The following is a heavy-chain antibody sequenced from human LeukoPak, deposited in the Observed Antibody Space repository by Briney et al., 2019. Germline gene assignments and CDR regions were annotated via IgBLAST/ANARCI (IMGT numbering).Heavy chain of an antibody. CDR1: GFTFSPYG. J-gene: IGHJ6*02. CDR3: AKYSSSSNYYYGMDV. Sequence: PGGSLRLSCAASGFTFSPYGMNWVRQAPGKGPEWVAFISYDGRNEHYADSVRGRFTISRDNAKNTLYMQMNSLRAEDTAVYYCAKYSSSSNYYYGMDVWGQGTTVTVSS. CDR2: ISYDGRNE. V-gene: IGHV3-30*18. D-gene: IGHD6-13*01.